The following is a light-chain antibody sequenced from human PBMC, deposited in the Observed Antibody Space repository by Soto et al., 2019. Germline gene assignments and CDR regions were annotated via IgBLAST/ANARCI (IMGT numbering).Light chain of an antibody. J-gene: IGKJ4*01. Sequence: EIVLTQSPATLSLSPGDRAILSCRASQSISSALAWYQQKPGQAPRLLIYDASDRATGIPARFSGSRSGTDFTLTISSLEPEDFAVYYCQQRSDWLTVGGGTRVEIK. V-gene: IGKV3-11*01. CDR1: QSISSA. CDR3: QQRSDWLT. CDR2: DAS.